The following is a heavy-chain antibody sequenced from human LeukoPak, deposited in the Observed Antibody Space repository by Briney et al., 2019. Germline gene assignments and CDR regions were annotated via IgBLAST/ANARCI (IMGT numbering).Heavy chain of an antibody. J-gene: IGHJ3*02. CDR3: ARRTTGTHADAFDI. CDR1: GGSFSGYY. D-gene: IGHD1-1*01. V-gene: IGHV4-39*01. Sequence: PSETLSLTCAVYGGSFSGYYWGWIRQPPGKGLDWIGSISYSGSTYYNPSLKSRVTISVDTSKNQFSLKLSSVTAADTAVYYCARRTTGTHADAFDIWGQGTVVTVSS. CDR2: ISYSGST.